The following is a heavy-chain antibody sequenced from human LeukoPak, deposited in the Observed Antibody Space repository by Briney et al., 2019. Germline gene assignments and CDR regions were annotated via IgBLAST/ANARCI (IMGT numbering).Heavy chain of an antibody. CDR3: AKDRYSHALEYSDS. D-gene: IGHD5-18*01. V-gene: IGHV3-30*18. J-gene: IGHJ4*02. CDR2: ISNGGSKK. CDR1: GFTFSSYG. Sequence: GGSLRLSCAASGFTFSSYGMHWVRQAPGKGLDWVAVISNGGSKKYYADSVKGRFTISRDNSKNTLSLQVSSLRTEDTAVYYCAKDRYSHALEYSDSWGQGTLVTVSS.